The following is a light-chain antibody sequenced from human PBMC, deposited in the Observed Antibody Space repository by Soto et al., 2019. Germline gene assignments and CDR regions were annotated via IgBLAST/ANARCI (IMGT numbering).Light chain of an antibody. V-gene: IGLV2-8*01. CDR2: EVT. CDR3: TSYAGSNGLL. CDR1: SGDIGAYDY. Sequence: QSVLTQPPSASGSPGQSVTISCAGTSGDIGAYDYVSWYQHHPGKALKLMILEVTKRPSGVPARFSASKSGNTASLTVSGLQTEDEADYYCTSYAGSNGLLFGSGTKAPS. J-gene: IGLJ1*01.